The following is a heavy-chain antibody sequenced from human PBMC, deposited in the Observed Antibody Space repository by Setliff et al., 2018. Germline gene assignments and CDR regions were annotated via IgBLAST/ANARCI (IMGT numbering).Heavy chain of an antibody. D-gene: IGHD3-9*01. Sequence: ASVKVSCKASGYTFIGHYMHWVRQAPGEGLEWMGWINPNNGETKFAQEFQGRVTLARDTSLKTHYMELSNLTSDDTAIYYCARDFVWGGLTGPDYWGQGTLVTVSS. V-gene: IGHV1-2*02. CDR2: INPNNGET. J-gene: IGHJ4*02. CDR1: GYTFIGHY. CDR3: ARDFVWGGLTGPDY.